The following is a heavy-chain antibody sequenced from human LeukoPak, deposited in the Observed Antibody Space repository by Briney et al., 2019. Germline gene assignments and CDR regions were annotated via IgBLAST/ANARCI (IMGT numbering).Heavy chain of an antibody. CDR2: IRYDGSDK. J-gene: IGHJ4*02. CDR1: GFTFSNYA. Sequence: PGGPLRLSCAASGFTFSNYAMHWVRQAPGKGLEWVAFIRYDGSDKYYADSVRGRFTISRDNSKNTLYLQMNSLRAEDTAVYYCAKGVYYDSSGYSFDYWGQGTLVTVSS. CDR3: AKGVYYDSSGYSFDY. V-gene: IGHV3-30*02. D-gene: IGHD3-22*01.